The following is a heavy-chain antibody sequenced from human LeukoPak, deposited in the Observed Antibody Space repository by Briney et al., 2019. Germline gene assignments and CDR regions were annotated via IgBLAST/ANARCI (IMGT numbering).Heavy chain of an antibody. CDR1: GYPFNRYD. CDR3: ARLVGCGSTNCYSPDNWFDP. D-gene: IGHD2-2*01. Sequence: ASVTVSFKASGYPFNRYDINWVRQATGHGLEWMGWINPNSGSSDSAQKFQGRVTMTADTSISTAYMELNNLRSEDTAVYYCARLVGCGSTNCYSPDNWFDPWGQGTLVTVSS. J-gene: IGHJ5*02. V-gene: IGHV1-8*01. CDR2: INPNSGSS.